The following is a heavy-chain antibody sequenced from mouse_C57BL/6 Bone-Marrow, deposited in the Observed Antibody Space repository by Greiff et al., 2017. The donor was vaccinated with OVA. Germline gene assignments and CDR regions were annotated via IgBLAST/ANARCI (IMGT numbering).Heavy chain of an antibody. Sequence: QVQLQQSGAELVRPGASVTLSCKASGYTFTDYEMHWVKQTPVHGLEWIGAIDPETGGTAYNQKFKGKAILTADNSSSTAYMELRSLTSEDSAVYYCARGSQVYYDYDGPYYAMDYWGQGTSVTVSS. CDR2: IDPETGGT. CDR1: GYTFTDYE. V-gene: IGHV1-15*01. D-gene: IGHD2-4*01. CDR3: ARGSQVYYDYDGPYYAMDY. J-gene: IGHJ4*01.